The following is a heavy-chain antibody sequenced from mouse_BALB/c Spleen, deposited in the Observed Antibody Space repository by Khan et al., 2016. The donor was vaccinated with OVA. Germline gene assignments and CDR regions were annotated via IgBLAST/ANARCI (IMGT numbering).Heavy chain of an antibody. D-gene: IGHD1-1*01. CDR1: GYSFTDYN. Sequence: VQLQQSGPELVKPGASVKVSRKASGYSFTDYNMFWVKQSLGKSLEWIGYIDPYNGGTNYNQKFMGKATLTVDKSSSTAFMHLNSLTSEDSAVYYCALIYHYGSGFDYWGQGTTLTVSS. J-gene: IGHJ2*01. CDR3: ALIYHYGSGFDY. V-gene: IGHV1S135*01. CDR2: IDPYNGGT.